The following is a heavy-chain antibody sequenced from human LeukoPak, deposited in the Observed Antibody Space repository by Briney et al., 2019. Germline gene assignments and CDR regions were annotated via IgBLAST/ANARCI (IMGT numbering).Heavy chain of an antibody. V-gene: IGHV3-30*02. J-gene: IGHJ3*02. CDR2: IRYDGSNK. CDR3: ANDRFWSGYDALDI. D-gene: IGHD3-3*01. Sequence: GGSLRLSCAASGFTFSSYGMHWVRQAPGKGLEWVAFIRYDGSNKYYADSVKGRFTISRDNSKNTLYLQMNSLRAEDTAVYYCANDRFWSGYDALDIWGQGTMVTVPS. CDR1: GFTFSSYG.